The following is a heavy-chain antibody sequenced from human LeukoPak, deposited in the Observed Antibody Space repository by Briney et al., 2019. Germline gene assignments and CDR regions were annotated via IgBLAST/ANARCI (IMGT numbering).Heavy chain of an antibody. V-gene: IGHV3-30*18. Sequence: GRSLRLSCAASGFTFSTYGIHWVRQAPGKELEWVAVISFDGSNRYYADSVKGRFAISRDNSKNTLYLQMNSLRSEDTAVYYCAKAYSGYSDAFDIWGQGTMVTVSS. J-gene: IGHJ3*02. D-gene: IGHD5-12*01. CDR2: ISFDGSNR. CDR1: GFTFSTYG. CDR3: AKAYSGYSDAFDI.